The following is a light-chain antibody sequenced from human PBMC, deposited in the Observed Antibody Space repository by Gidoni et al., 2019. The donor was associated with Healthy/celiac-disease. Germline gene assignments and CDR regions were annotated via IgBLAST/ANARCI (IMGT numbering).Light chain of an antibody. CDR2: AAS. J-gene: IGKJ3*01. Sequence: DIQMHQSPSSLSASVGDRVTITCRASQSSCSYLTWYQQKPGKARKLLIYAASSLQSGVPARFSGSGSGTDFTLTISSLQPEDFATYSCQQSYSTPPHTFGPGTKVDIK. CDR3: QQSYSTPPHT. V-gene: IGKV1-39*01. CDR1: QSSCSY.